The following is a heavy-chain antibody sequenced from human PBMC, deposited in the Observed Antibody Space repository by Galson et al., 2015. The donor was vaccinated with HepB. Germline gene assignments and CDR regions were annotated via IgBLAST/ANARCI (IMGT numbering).Heavy chain of an antibody. CDR2: TYYRSKWYN. V-gene: IGHV6-1*01. CDR3: ARGGATRGVCWFDP. J-gene: IGHJ5*02. Sequence: CAISGDSVSSDSAAWNWIRQSPSRGLEWLGRTYYRSKWYNDYAISVSSRITINPDTSKNQLSLHLNSVTPEDTAVYYCARGGATRGVCWFDPWGQGTLVTVSS. D-gene: IGHD3-10*01. CDR1: GDSVSSDSAA.